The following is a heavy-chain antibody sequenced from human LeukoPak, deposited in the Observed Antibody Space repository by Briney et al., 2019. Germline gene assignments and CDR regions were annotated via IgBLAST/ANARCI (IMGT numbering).Heavy chain of an antibody. J-gene: IGHJ4*02. D-gene: IGHD6-19*01. CDR1: GFTFSSYA. Sequence: PGGSLRLSCAASGFTFSSYAMSWVRQAPGKGLEWVSAISGSGGSTYYADSVKGRFTISRDNSKNALYLQMNSLRAEDTAVYYCAKDMERRYSSGDFDYWGQGTLVTVSS. CDR3: AKDMERRYSSGDFDY. V-gene: IGHV3-23*01. CDR2: ISGSGGST.